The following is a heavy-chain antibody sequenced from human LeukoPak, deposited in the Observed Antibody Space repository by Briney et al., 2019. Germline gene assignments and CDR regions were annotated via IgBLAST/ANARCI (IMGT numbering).Heavy chain of an antibody. Sequence: SETLSLTCAVYGGSFSGYYWSWIRQPPGKGLEWIGEINHSGSTNYNPSLKSRVTISVDTSKNQFSLKLSSVTAADTAVYYCASLRTPFDYWGQGTLVTVSS. CDR3: ASLRTPFDY. CDR2: INHSGST. CDR1: GGSFSGYY. J-gene: IGHJ4*02. V-gene: IGHV4-34*01.